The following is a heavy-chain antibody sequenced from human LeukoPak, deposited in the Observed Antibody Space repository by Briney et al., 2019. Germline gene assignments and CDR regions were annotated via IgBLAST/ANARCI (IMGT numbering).Heavy chain of an antibody. CDR3: AVGDAFDI. V-gene: IGHV1-69*13. Sequence: SMKVSCKASGYTFTSYYMHWVRQAPGQGLEWMGGIIPIFGTANYAQKFQGRVTITADESTSTAYMELSSLRSEDTAVYYCAVGDAFDIWGQGTMVTVSS. J-gene: IGHJ3*02. D-gene: IGHD1-26*01. CDR1: GYTFTSYY. CDR2: IIPIFGTA.